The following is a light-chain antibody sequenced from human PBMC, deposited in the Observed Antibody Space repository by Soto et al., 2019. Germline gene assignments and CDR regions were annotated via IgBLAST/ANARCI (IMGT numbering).Light chain of an antibody. CDR1: SSDVGGYTY. CDR3: SSYAGNKNVV. Sequence: QSALTQPPSASGSPGQSVTISCTGTSSDVGGYTYVSWYQQHPGKAPKLIIYEVSERPSGVPDRFSGSKSGNTASLTVSGLQAADEADYYCSSYAGNKNVVFGGVTKLTVL. V-gene: IGLV2-8*01. J-gene: IGLJ2*01. CDR2: EVS.